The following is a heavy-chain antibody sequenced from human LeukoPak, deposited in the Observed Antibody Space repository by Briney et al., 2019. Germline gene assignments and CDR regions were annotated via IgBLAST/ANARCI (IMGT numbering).Heavy chain of an antibody. Sequence: GGSLRLSCAASGFTFSSYWMHWVRQAPGKGLEWVSLIYSGGTTYYADSVKGRFTISRDNSKNTLYLQMNSLRAEDTAVYYCASPGSVGDTGMPDYWGQGTLVTVSS. V-gene: IGHV3-53*01. CDR2: IYSGGTT. D-gene: IGHD5-18*01. CDR3: ASPGSVGDTGMPDY. CDR1: GFTFSSYW. J-gene: IGHJ4*02.